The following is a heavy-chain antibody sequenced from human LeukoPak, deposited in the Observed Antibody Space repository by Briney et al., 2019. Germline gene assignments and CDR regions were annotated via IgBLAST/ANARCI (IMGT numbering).Heavy chain of an antibody. J-gene: IGHJ3*02. V-gene: IGHV4-59*12. CDR1: GGSISSYY. CDR2: IYYSGST. D-gene: IGHD1/OR15-1a*01. CDR3: ARGRRNSAFDI. Sequence: PSETLSLTCTVSGGSISSYYWSWIRQPPGKGLEWIGYIYYSGSTNYNPSLKSRVTISVDTSKNQFSLKLSSVTAADTAVYYCARGRRNSAFDIWGQGTMVTVSS.